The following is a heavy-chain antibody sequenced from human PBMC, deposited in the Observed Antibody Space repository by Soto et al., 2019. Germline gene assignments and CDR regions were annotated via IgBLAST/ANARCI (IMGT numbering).Heavy chain of an antibody. D-gene: IGHD1-1*01. J-gene: IGHJ5*02. V-gene: IGHV4-4*07. CDR1: GGSISSYY. CDR3: VRDGTKTLRDWFDP. Sequence: SETLSLTCTVSGGSISSYYWSWIRQPPGKGLEWIGHIYATGNTNYNPSLKSRVMMSVDTSKKQFSLKLRSVTAADTAVYYCVRDGTKTLRDWFDPWGQGISVTVPP. CDR2: IYATGNT.